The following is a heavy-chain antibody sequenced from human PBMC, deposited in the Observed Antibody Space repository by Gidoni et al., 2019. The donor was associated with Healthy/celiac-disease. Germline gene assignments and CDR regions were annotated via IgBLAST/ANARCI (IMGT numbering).Heavy chain of an antibody. Sequence: EVQLLESGGGLVLPGGSLRLSCAAPGFTFISYAMSWVRQAPGKGLEWVSAIRGSGGSTYYADSVKGRCTISRDNSKNTLYLQMNSLRAEDTAVYYCAKVRYSSGSYYFDYWGQGTLVTVSS. D-gene: IGHD6-19*01. CDR3: AKVRYSSGSYYFDY. CDR1: GFTFISYA. CDR2: IRGSGGST. J-gene: IGHJ4*02. V-gene: IGHV3-23*01.